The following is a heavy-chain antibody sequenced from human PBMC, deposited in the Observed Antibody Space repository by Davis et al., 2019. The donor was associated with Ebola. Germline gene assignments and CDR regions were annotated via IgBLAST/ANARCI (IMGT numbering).Heavy chain of an antibody. J-gene: IGHJ6*02. Sequence: GESLKISCAASGFTFSSYSMNWVRQAPGKGLEWVGRIKSKTDGGTTDYAAPVKGRFTISRDDSKNTLYLQMNSLKTEDTAVYYCTTTYYDFWSGDYYYYYGMDVWGQGTTVTVSS. CDR2: IKSKTDGGTT. CDR3: TTTYYDFWSGDYYYYYGMDV. D-gene: IGHD3-3*01. CDR1: GFTFSSYS. V-gene: IGHV3-15*01.